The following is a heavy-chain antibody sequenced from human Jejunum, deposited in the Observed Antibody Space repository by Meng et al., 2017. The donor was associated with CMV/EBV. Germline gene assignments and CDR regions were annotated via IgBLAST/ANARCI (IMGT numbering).Heavy chain of an antibody. D-gene: IGHD6-6*01. CDR1: GGSISSGDYY. J-gene: IGHJ5*02. V-gene: IGHV4-30-4*08. CDR3: ARVPSSSGCNWFDP. CDR2: IYYRGST. Sequence: GGSISSGDYYWSWTRQPPGKGLEWVAYIYYRGSTYYNPSLKSRLTISVDASKNHFSLNLSSVTAADTAVYYCARVPSSSGCNWFDPWGQGILVTVSS.